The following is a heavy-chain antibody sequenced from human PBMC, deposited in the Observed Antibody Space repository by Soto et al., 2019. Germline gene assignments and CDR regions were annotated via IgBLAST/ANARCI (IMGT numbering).Heavy chain of an antibody. CDR3: ARDIWGTGTGYYMDV. D-gene: IGHD1-7*01. J-gene: IGHJ6*03. CDR2: IYYSGST. CDR1: GGSISSGCYY. Sequence: PSETLSLTCPVSGGSISSGCYYWSWIRQHPGKGLEWIGYIYYSGSTYYNPSLKSRVTISVDTSKNQFSLKLSSVTAADTAVYYCARDIWGTGTGYYMDVWGKGTTVTVSS. V-gene: IGHV4-31*03.